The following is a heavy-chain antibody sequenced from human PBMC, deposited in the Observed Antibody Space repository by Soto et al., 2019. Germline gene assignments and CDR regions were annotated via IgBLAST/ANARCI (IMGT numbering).Heavy chain of an antibody. D-gene: IGHD3-22*01. J-gene: IGHJ4*02. CDR1: GGSISSSNW. CDR2: IYHSGST. CDR3: ARDRKSARGYYYGSSGYSYFGY. Sequence: LACAVSGGSISSSNWWSWVRQPPGKGLEWIGEIYHSGSTNYNPSLKSRVTISVDKSKNQFSLKLSSVTAADTAVYYCARDRKSARGYYYGSSGYSYFGYWGQVTLVT. V-gene: IGHV4-4*02.